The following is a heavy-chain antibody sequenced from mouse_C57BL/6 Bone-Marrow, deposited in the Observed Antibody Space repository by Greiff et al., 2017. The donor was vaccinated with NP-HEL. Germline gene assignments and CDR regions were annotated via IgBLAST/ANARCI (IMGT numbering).Heavy chain of an antibody. CDR3: AREGLGPYYFDY. Sequence: EVKLMESGGGLVKPGGSLKLSCAASGFTFSDYGMHWVRQAPEKGLEWVAYISSGSSTIYYEDTVKGRFTISRDNAKNTLFLQRTSLRSEDTAMYSCAREGLGPYYFDYWGQGTTLTVSS. CDR1: GFTFSDYG. CDR2: ISSGSSTI. J-gene: IGHJ2*01. D-gene: IGHD4-1*01. V-gene: IGHV5-17*01.